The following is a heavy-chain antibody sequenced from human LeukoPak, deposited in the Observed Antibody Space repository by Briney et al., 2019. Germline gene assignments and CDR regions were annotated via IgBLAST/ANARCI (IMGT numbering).Heavy chain of an antibody. Sequence: PGGSLRLSCAASGFTFDDYGMNWVRQAPGKGLELVSGINWNGGSTGYADSVKGRFTISRDNAKNSLYLQMNSLRAEDTALYYCARVYELREEDYYYYYMDVWGKGTTVTVSS. CDR1: GFTFDDYG. V-gene: IGHV3-20*04. D-gene: IGHD5/OR15-5a*01. J-gene: IGHJ6*03. CDR2: INWNGGST. CDR3: ARVYELREEDYYYYYMDV.